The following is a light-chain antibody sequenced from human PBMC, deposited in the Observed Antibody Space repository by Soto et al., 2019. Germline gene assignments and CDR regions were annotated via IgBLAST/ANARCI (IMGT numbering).Light chain of an antibody. CDR1: QSISSW. V-gene: IGKV1-5*03. CDR3: QQYNSYSLLT. J-gene: IGKJ4*01. CDR2: KAS. Sequence: DIPMTQSPSTLSASVGDRVTITCRASQSISSWLAWYQQKPGKAPKLLIYKASSLESGVPSRFSGSGSGTEFTLTISSLQPDDFAPYYCQQYNSYSLLTFGGGTKVEIK.